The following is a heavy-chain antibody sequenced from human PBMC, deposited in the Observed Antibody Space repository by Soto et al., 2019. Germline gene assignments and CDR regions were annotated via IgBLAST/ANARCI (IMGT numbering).Heavy chain of an antibody. CDR1: GGCIRSGGDS. Sequence: SGTLSLPGAGSGGCIRSGGDSWSWVRQPPGKCLEWIGYIYHSGSTYYNPSLKSRVTISVDRSKNQFSLKLSSVTAADTAVYYCASHYHSSGYLAFDYWGQGTLVTVSS. V-gene: IGHV4-30-2*01. CDR3: ASHYHSSGYLAFDY. CDR2: IYHSGST. J-gene: IGHJ4*02. D-gene: IGHD3-22*01.